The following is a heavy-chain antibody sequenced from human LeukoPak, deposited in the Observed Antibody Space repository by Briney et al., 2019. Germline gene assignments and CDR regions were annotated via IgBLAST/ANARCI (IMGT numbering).Heavy chain of an antibody. Sequence: SETLSLTCTVSGGSISSTSYYWGWIRQPPGKGLEWIGNMYYSGSTYYNPSLKSRVTISVDTSKNQFSLKLSSVTAADTAVYYCARGRNDFLHTSRSGYYMGVWGKGTTVTVSS. V-gene: IGHV4-39*07. CDR2: MYYSGST. J-gene: IGHJ6*03. CDR3: ARGRNDFLHTSRSGYYMGV. CDR1: GGSISSTSYY. D-gene: IGHD1-1*01.